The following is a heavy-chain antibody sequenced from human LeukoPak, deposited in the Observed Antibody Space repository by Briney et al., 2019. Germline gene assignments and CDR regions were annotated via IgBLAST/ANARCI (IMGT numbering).Heavy chain of an antibody. Sequence: GGSLRLSCAASGFTFSSYSMNWVRQAPGKGLEWVSSISSSSSYIYYADSVKGRFIISRDNAKNSLYLQMNSLRAEDTAVYYCARVDYGDYVGYWGQGTLVTVSS. V-gene: IGHV3-21*01. CDR1: GFTFSSYS. J-gene: IGHJ4*02. CDR2: ISSSSSYI. CDR3: ARVDYGDYVGY. D-gene: IGHD4-17*01.